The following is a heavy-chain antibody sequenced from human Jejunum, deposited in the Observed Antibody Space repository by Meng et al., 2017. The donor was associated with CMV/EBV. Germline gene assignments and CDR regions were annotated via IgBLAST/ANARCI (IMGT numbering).Heavy chain of an antibody. CDR3: AKEDGTYTSGWPSYYYGRDV. J-gene: IGHJ6*02. CDR1: G. D-gene: IGHD6-19*01. CDR2: IRYDGGDK. V-gene: IGHV3-30*02. Sequence: GMHWVRQAPGKGLEWVAYIRYDGGDKYYTDAVKGRFTISRDNSQSTLYLQMNSLRAEDTALYYCAKEDGTYTSGWPSYYYGRDVWGRGTTVTVSS.